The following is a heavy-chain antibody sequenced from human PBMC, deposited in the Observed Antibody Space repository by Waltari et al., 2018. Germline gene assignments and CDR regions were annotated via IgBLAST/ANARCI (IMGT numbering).Heavy chain of an antibody. V-gene: IGHV1-69*10. D-gene: IGHD6-25*01. CDR1: GGTFSNYV. CDR2: IIPILGIA. J-gene: IGHJ5*01. Sequence: QVQLVQSGAEVKKPGSSVKVSCKASGGTFSNYVINWVRQAPGQGLEWMGRIIPILGIANYAQKFQGRVPITADKSTATAYMELTSLRSEDTAVYYCARGAGTGAAENWFDPWGQGTLVTASS. CDR3: ARGAGTGAAENWFDP.